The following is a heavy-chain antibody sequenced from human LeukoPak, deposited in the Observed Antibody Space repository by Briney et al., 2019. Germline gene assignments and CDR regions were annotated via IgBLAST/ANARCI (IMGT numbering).Heavy chain of an antibody. D-gene: IGHD1-14*01. CDR3: ARGLRNYPLKRDWFDP. CDR1: GGSFSGYY. J-gene: IGHJ5*02. CDR2: INHSGGT. Sequence: SETLSLTCAVYGGSFSGYYWSWIRQPPGKGLEWIGEINHSGGTNYNPSLKSRVTISVDTSKNQFSLKLSSVTAADTAVYYCARGLRNYPLKRDWFDPWGQGTLVTVSS. V-gene: IGHV4-34*01.